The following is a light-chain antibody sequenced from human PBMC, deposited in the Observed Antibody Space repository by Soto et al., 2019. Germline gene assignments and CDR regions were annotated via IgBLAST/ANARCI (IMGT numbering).Light chain of an antibody. Sequence: IVLTHTPATLSVSLCLRSTLSYTPSQSVSSNLAWYQQKPGQAPRLLIYGASTRATGIPARFSGSGSGTEFTLTISSLQSEDFAVYYCQQYHNWPPWTFGQGTKVDTK. CDR1: QSVSSN. V-gene: IGKV3-15*01. J-gene: IGKJ1*01. CDR2: GAS. CDR3: QQYHNWPPWT.